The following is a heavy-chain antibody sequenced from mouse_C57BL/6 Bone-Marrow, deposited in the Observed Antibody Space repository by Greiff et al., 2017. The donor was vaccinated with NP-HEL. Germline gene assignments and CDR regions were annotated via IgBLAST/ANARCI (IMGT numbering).Heavy chain of an antibody. D-gene: IGHD2-4*01. CDR2: ISGGGGNT. J-gene: IGHJ2*01. CDR3: ARHSLYDYPDY. CDR1: GFTFSSYT. V-gene: IGHV5-9*01. Sequence: EVMLVESGGGLVKPGGSLKLSCAASGFTFSSYTMSWVRQTPGKRLEWVATISGGGGNTYYPDSVKGRFTISRDNAKNTLYLQMSSLRSEDTALYYCARHSLYDYPDYWGQGTTLTVSS.